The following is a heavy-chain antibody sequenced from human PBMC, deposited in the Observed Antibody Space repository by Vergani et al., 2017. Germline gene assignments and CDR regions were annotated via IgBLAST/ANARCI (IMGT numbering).Heavy chain of an antibody. CDR2: IYTSGST. Sequence: QLQLQESGPGLVKPSQTLSLTCTVSGGSISSGSYYWSWIRPPAGKGLEWIGRIYTSGSTNYNPSLKSRVTISVDTSKNQFSLKLSSVTAADTAVYYCARHAKYSYGYNYGMDVWGQGTTVTVSS. V-gene: IGHV4-61*02. CDR3: ARHAKYSYGYNYGMDV. CDR1: GGSISSGSYY. J-gene: IGHJ6*02. D-gene: IGHD5-18*01.